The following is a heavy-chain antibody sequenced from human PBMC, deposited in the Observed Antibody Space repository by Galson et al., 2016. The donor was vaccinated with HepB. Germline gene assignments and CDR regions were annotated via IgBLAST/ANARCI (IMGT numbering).Heavy chain of an antibody. CDR2: INPSGGST. CDR1: GYTFTNYY. CDR3: ARDSDTYCGGDCYDY. V-gene: IGHV1-46*01. Sequence: SVKVSCKASGYTFTNYYIYWVRQAPGHGLEWMGLINPSGGSTNYAQKFLGRVTLTRDTSTSTVYMELSRLGSDDTALYYCARDSDTYCGGDCYDYWGQGTLITVSS. D-gene: IGHD2-21*01. J-gene: IGHJ4*02.